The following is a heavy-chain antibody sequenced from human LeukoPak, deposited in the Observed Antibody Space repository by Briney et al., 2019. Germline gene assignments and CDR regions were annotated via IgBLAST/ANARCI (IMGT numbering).Heavy chain of an antibody. D-gene: IGHD6-19*01. J-gene: IGHJ1*01. Sequence: ASVKVSCKASGYTFTSYHINWVRQATGQGLEWMGWMSPSNGETGYAKQFQDRVTMTSSTSISTVYMELNSLTAEDTAVYYCARDPPRGGWRIAEYFQHWGQGTLVTVSS. CDR3: ARDPPRGGWRIAEYFQH. CDR1: GYTFTSYH. CDR2: MSPSNGET. V-gene: IGHV1-8*01.